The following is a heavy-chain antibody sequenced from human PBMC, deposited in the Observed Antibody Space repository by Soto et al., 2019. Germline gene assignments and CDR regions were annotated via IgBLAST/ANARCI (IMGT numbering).Heavy chain of an antibody. CDR2: IYYSGST. J-gene: IGHJ6*03. CDR3: ARVPVPAAIRSYYYYMDV. CDR1: GGSISSYY. V-gene: IGHV4-59*01. D-gene: IGHD2-2*01. Sequence: SETLSLTCTVSGGSISSYYWSWIRQPPGKGLEWIGYIYYSGSTNYNPSLKSRVTISVDTPKNQFSLKLSSVTAADTAVYYCARVPVPAAIRSYYYYMDVWGKGTTVTVSS.